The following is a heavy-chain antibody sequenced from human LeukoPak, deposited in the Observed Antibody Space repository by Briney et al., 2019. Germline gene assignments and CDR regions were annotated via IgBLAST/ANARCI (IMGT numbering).Heavy chain of an antibody. CDR1: GGSISSYY. J-gene: IGHJ4*02. V-gene: IGHV4-59*08. D-gene: IGHD1-26*01. Sequence: PSETLSLTCTVSGGSISSYYWSWIRQPPGKGLEWIGDIYYSGSTNYNPSLKSRVTISVDTSKNQFSLRLSSVTAADTAVYYSARLASGSYGPLTRFVYWGEGTLVSVSS. CDR3: ARLASGSYGPLTRFVY. CDR2: IYYSGST.